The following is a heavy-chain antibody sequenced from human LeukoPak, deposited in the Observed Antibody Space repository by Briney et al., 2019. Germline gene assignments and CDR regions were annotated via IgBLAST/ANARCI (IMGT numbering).Heavy chain of an antibody. CDR1: GFTVSSNY. CDR3: AKAYSGSYRFDY. CDR2: TSWNSGSI. D-gene: IGHD1-26*01. V-gene: IGHV3-9*01. Sequence: PGGSLRLSCAASGFTVSSNYMSWVRQAPGKGLEWVSGTSWNSGSIGYADSVKGRFTISRDNARNSLYLQMNSLRAKDTALYYCAKAYSGSYRFDYWGQGTLVTVSS. J-gene: IGHJ4*02.